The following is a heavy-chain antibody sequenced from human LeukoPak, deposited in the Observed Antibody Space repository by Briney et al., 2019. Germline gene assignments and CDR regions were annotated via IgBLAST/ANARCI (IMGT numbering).Heavy chain of an antibody. Sequence: PGGSLRLSCAASGFTFSNAWMSWVRQAPGKGLEWVGCIKSKSDGETTDYPAPVKGRFTISRDDSKNTLYLQMNSLKIEDTAVYYCTTIAAAGHFDYWGQGALVTVSS. CDR1: GFTFSNAW. J-gene: IGHJ4*02. D-gene: IGHD6-13*01. CDR3: TTIAAAGHFDY. V-gene: IGHV3-15*01. CDR2: IKSKSDGETT.